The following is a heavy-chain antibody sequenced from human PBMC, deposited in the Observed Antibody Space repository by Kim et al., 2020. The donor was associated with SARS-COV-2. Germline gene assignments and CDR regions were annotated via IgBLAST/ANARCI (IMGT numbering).Heavy chain of an antibody. Sequence: ASVKVSCKASGYTFTSYYMHWVRQAPGQGLEWMGIINPRGGSTSYAQKFQGRVTMTRDTSTSTVYMELSSLRSEDTAVYYCARVVGYSSGWDRDYYYYGMDVWGAGTTGTASS. V-gene: IGHV1-46*01. D-gene: IGHD6-19*01. CDR3: ARVVGYSSGWDRDYYYYGMDV. J-gene: IGHJ6*02. CDR1: GYTFTSYY. CDR2: INPRGGST.